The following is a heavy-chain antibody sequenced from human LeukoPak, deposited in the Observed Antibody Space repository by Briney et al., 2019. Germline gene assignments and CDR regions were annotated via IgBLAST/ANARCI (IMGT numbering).Heavy chain of an antibody. J-gene: IGHJ5*02. CDR3: ARERGADGYCSSTSCHRFDP. V-gene: IGHV3-30*02. Sequence: GGSLRLSCAASGFTFSSYWMHWVRQAPGKGLEWVAFIRYDGSNKYYADSVKGRFTISRDNAKNSLFLQMNSLRAEDTAVYYCARERGADGYCSSTSCHRFDPWGQGTLVTVSS. D-gene: IGHD2-2*03. CDR1: GFTFSSYW. CDR2: IRYDGSNK.